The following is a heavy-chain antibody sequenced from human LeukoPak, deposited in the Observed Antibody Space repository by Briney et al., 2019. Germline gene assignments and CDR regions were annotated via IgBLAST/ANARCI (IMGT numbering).Heavy chain of an antibody. Sequence: SQTLSLTCTVSGGSISSGGYYWSWIRQPPGQGLEWIGYIYHSGSTYYNPSLKSRVTISVDRSKNQFSLKLSSVTAADTAVYYCARDGDWRYFDYWGQGTLVTVSS. J-gene: IGHJ4*02. D-gene: IGHD2-21*01. V-gene: IGHV4-30-2*01. CDR2: IYHSGST. CDR3: ARDGDWRYFDY. CDR1: GGSISSGGYY.